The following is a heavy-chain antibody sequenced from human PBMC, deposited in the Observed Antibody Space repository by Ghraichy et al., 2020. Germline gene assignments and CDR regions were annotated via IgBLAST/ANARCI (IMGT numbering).Heavy chain of an antibody. CDR3: ARGTIWSERGWFDP. J-gene: IGHJ5*02. Sequence: GGSLRLSCAASGFTFSSYSMNWVRQAPGKGLEWVSSISSSSSYIYYADSVKGRFTISRDNAKNSLYLQMNSLRAEDTAVYYCARGTIWSERGWFDPWGQGTLVTVSS. CDR2: ISSSSSYI. V-gene: IGHV3-21*01. D-gene: IGHD1-7*01. CDR1: GFTFSSYS.